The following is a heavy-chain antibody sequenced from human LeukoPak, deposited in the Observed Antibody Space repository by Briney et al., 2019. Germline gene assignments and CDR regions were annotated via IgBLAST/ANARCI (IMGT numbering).Heavy chain of an antibody. CDR2: ILSSGAYT. J-gene: IGHJ6*03. CDR3: VTRGWADYYYYRDV. CDR1: GFIFKTYT. Sequence: GGALSLSCAASGFIFKTYTMNWVRQAPGNGLEWVSSILSSGAYTYYADSLKRRFTNSRDNAKNSLYLQMNSLRAEDTAVYYCVTRGWADYYYYRDVWGKGTAVTVSS. D-gene: IGHD6-19*01. V-gene: IGHV3-21*06.